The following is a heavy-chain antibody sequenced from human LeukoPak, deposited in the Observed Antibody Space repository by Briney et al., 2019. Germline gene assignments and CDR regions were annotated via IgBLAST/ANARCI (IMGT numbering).Heavy chain of an antibody. CDR1: AFTFSSHA. Sequence: GGSLRLSCAASAFTFSSHAMHWVRQAPGKGLEWMAVISYDGSDKYYTDSVKGRFTISRENAKNSLYLQMNSLRAGDTAVYYCARAAYSSTWYSRYFDLWGRGTLVTVSS. CDR2: ISYDGSDK. V-gene: IGHV3-30*14. D-gene: IGHD6-13*01. J-gene: IGHJ2*01. CDR3: ARAAYSSTWYSRYFDL.